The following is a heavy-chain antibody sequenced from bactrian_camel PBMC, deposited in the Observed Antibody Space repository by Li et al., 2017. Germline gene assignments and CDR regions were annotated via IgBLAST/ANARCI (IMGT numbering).Heavy chain of an antibody. Sequence: HVQLVESGGGMVQPGGSLRLSCLGVVYGISSRCMGWFRQAPGREREGVAAISTLDGNTPYNDAVKGRFTISRDNAKNTLYLQMNSLKPEDTAMYYCAAGTLASKWHALIPARYTYWGQGPRSPSP. J-gene: IGHJ4*01. CDR3: AAGTLASKWHALIPARYTY. CDR2: ISTLDGNT. V-gene: IGHV3S1*01. D-gene: IGHD7*01. CDR1: VYGISSRC.